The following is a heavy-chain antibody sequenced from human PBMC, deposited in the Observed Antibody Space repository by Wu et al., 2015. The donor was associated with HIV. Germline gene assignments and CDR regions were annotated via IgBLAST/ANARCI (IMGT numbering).Heavy chain of an antibody. D-gene: IGHD3-10*01. CDR2: IIPIFGTA. J-gene: IGHJ3*02. V-gene: IGHV1-69*15. CDR3: ARDSVISMVRGVTPI. Sequence: SYAISWVRQAPGQGLEWMGRIIPIFGTANYAQKFQGRVTITADESTSTAYMELSSLRSEDTAVYYCARDSVISMVRGVTPIWGQGTMVTVSS. CDR1: SYA.